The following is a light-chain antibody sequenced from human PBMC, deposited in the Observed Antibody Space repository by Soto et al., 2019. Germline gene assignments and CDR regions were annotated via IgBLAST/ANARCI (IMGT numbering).Light chain of an antibody. CDR1: ESVTNY. CDR2: DGS. CDR3: PLRTDWLWP. J-gene: IGKJ1*01. V-gene: IGKV3-11*01. Sequence: IGLSMSVATLSLNPRERGTLSCRASESVTNYLAWYQQKPGQAPRLLVYDGSNRATGIPARFSGGGSGTDFTLTISILEPEDFTVYYSPLRTDWLWPSGQGGMV.